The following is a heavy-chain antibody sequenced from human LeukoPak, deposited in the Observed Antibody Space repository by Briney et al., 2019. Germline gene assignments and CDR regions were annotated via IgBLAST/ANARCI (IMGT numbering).Heavy chain of an antibody. CDR2: ISSSGSTI. CDR1: GFTFSSYE. D-gene: IGHD6-13*01. J-gene: IGHJ4*02. Sequence: GGSLRLSCAASGFTFSSYEMNWVRQAPGKGLEWVSYISSSGSTIYYADSVKGRFTISRDNARNSLYLQMNSLRAEDTAVYYCARDGYSRTDYWGQGTLVTVSS. V-gene: IGHV3-48*03. CDR3: ARDGYSRTDY.